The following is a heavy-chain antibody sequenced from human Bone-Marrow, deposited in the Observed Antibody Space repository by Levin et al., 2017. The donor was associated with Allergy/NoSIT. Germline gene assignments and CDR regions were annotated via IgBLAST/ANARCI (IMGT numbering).Heavy chain of an antibody. Sequence: SETLSLTCAVSGGSVSSGDCAWAWIRQPAGKGLEWIGYIYQSETTYYNRSLESRVTISLDRSQNQFSLELSSVTAADTAVYFCARWNKPEYSQGIQHPNWFDIWGRGALVTVSS. D-gene: IGHD1-14*01. CDR3: ARWNKPEYSQGIQHPNWFDI. CDR2: IYQSETT. V-gene: IGHV4-30-2*01. CDR1: GGSVSSGDCA. J-gene: IGHJ5*02.